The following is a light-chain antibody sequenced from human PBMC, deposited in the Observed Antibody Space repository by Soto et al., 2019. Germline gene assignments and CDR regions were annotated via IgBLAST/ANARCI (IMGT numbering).Light chain of an antibody. CDR1: QGISTY. J-gene: IGKJ4*01. V-gene: IGKV1-27*01. CDR3: QKYNSAPLT. CDR2: TAS. Sequence: QMTQSPSSLSASVGDRVTISCRASQGISTYLAWYQQKPGKVPKVLIYTASTLQSGVPSRFSGSGSGTDFTLTISRLQPEDVATDYCQKYNSAPLTFGGGTKVEIK.